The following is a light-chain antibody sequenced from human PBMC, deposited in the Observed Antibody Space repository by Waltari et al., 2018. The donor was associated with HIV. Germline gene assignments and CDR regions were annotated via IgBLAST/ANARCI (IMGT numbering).Light chain of an antibody. CDR1: GSDIGLYDL. Sequence: QSALTQPASLSGSPGQSITITCSGTGSDIGLYDLVSWYRQEPGKAPRLLIYGVSNRPSDILRRVAGSKARTTASLTISARQADDEGDYYCSAYTMSGSLVFGGGTKLTVL. J-gene: IGLJ2*01. CDR2: GVS. CDR3: SAYTMSGSLV. V-gene: IGLV2-14*01.